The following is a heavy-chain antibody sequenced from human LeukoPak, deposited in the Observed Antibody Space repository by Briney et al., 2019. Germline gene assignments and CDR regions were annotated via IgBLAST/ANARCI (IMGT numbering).Heavy chain of an antibody. V-gene: IGHV1-18*01. CDR3: ARVDLKWEQNTYAVSWFDP. J-gene: IGHJ5*02. Sequence: GASVKVSCKASGYTFTGYAVTWVRQAPGQGLEWMGWISAYNGATNSARNFQGRVTMTTDTSTSTAYMEQRSLISDDTAVYFCARVDLKWEQNTYAVSWFDPWGQGTLVTVSS. D-gene: IGHD1-26*01. CDR1: GYTFTGYA. CDR2: ISAYNGAT.